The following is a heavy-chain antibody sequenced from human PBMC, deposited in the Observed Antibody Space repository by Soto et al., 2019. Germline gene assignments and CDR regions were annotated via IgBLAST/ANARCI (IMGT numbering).Heavy chain of an antibody. CDR3: ARGNRNFFDP. CDR1: GYTFTSYG. Sequence: GASVKGSCKASGYTFTSYGISWVRQAPGQGLEWMGWISASNGNTNYAQKLQGRVTMTTXXXXXXTXMXLXXXXSDETAVYYCARGNRNFFDPWAQRSLVTVSA. V-gene: IGHV1-18*04. D-gene: IGHD1-7*01. J-gene: IGHJ5*02. CDR2: ISASNGNT.